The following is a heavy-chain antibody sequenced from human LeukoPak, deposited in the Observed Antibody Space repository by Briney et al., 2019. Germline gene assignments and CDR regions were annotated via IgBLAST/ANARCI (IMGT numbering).Heavy chain of an antibody. J-gene: IGHJ5*02. Sequence: GGPLSLLCGASGFTFSSSAESGARQAPGKGLECVSHISGTGANTFYADSVMARFTISRDNYKNTVFLNVNSLRAQDTTIYCCVKEGGGDAYPSKFDPWSQGTLVTVSS. CDR2: ISGTGANT. CDR1: GFTFSSSA. V-gene: IGHV3-23*01. CDR3: VKEGGGDAYPSKFDP. D-gene: IGHD2-21*01.